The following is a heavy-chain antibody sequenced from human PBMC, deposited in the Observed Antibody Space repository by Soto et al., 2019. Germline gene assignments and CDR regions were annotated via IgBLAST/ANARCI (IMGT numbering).Heavy chain of an antibody. D-gene: IGHD5-12*01. V-gene: IGHV4-34*01. CDR1: GGSFSGYY. CDR2: INHSGST. CDR3: ARCGYDGSFDY. J-gene: IGHJ4*02. Sequence: SETLSLTCAVYGGSFSGYYWSWIRQPPGKGLEWIGEINHSGSTNYNPSLKSRVTISVDTSKNQFSLKLSSVTAADTAVYYCARCGYDGSFDYWGQGTLVTVSS.